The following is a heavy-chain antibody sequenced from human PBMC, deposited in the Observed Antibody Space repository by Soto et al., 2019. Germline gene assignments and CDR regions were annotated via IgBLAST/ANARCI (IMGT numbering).Heavy chain of an antibody. Sequence: LSLTCTVSGGSISSSSYYWGWIRQPPGKGLEWIGSIYYSGSTYYNPSLKSRVTISVDTSKNQCSLKLSSVTAADTAVYYCASLITMIVVVHFDYWGQGTLGTVSS. CDR2: IYYSGST. J-gene: IGHJ4*02. CDR1: GGSISSSSYY. CDR3: ASLITMIVVVHFDY. D-gene: IGHD3-22*01. V-gene: IGHV4-39*01.